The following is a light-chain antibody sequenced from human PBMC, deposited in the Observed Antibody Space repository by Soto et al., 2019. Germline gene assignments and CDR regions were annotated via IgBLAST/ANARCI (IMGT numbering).Light chain of an antibody. CDR1: QSIRND. V-gene: IGKV1-17*01. Sequence: DIQMTQSPSSLSASVGDRVTITCRASQSIRNDLAWYQQKPGKAPKRLIYVASSLQSGVPSRFSGSGSGTEFTLTISSLQPEDSATYYCLPQNSYPLTFGGGTKVEIK. CDR2: VAS. CDR3: LPQNSYPLT. J-gene: IGKJ4*01.